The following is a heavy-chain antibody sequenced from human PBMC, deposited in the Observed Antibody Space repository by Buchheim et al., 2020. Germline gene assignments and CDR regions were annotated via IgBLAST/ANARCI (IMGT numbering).Heavy chain of an antibody. CDR3: AKDHFGYDSSGYYDY. V-gene: IGHV3-30*18. CDR2: ISYDGSNK. J-gene: IGHJ4*02. CDR1: GFTFSSYG. D-gene: IGHD3-22*01. Sequence: QVQLVESGGGVVQPGRSLRLSCAASGFTFSSYGMHWVRQAPGKGLEWVAVISYDGSNKYYADSVKGRFTISRDNSKNTLYLRINSLRAEDTAVYYCAKDHFGYDSSGYYDYWGQGTL.